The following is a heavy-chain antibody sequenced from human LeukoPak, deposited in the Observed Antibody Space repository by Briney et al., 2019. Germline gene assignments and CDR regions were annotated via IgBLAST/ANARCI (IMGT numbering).Heavy chain of an antibody. CDR2: INTDGMIT. V-gene: IGHV3-74*01. J-gene: IGHJ4*02. D-gene: IGHD3-10*01. Sequence: GGSLRLSCAASGFPFNNYWMHWVRQVPGKGLVWVSRINTDGMITSYADSVKGRFTISRDNAKNTLYLQMNSLRAEDTAVYYCARDSGYYGSGSYSYWGQGTLVTVSS. CDR1: GFPFNNYW. CDR3: ARDSGYYGSGSYSY.